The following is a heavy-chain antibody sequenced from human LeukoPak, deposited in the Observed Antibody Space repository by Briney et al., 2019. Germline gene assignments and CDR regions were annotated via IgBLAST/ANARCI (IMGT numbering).Heavy chain of an antibody. J-gene: IGHJ4*02. Sequence: ASVKVSCKASGYTFTSYYMHWVRQAPGQGLEWMGIINPSGGSTSYAQKLQGRVTMTTDTSTSTAYMELRSLRSDDTAVYYCAISSEVYATLWGQGTLVTVSS. CDR1: GYTFTSYY. CDR2: INPSGGST. D-gene: IGHD2-8*01. CDR3: AISSEVYATL. V-gene: IGHV1-46*01.